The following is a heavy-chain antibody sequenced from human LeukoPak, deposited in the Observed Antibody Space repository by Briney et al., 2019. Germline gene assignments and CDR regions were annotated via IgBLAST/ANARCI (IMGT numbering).Heavy chain of an antibody. V-gene: IGHV4-4*02. CDR3: ARGLYRRYYDSSGYYNWFDP. Sequence: PSETLSLTCAVSGGSISSSNWWSWVRQPPGKGLEWIGEIYHSGSTNYNPSLKSRVTISVDKSKNQFSLKLSSVTAADTAVYYCARGLYRRYYDSSGYYNWFDPWGQGTLVTVSS. CDR1: GGSISSSNW. D-gene: IGHD3-22*01. J-gene: IGHJ5*02. CDR2: IYHSGST.